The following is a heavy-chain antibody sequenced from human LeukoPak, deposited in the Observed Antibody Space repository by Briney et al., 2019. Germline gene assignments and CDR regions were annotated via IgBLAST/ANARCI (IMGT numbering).Heavy chain of an antibody. Sequence: PGGALRLGCGASGLPLSNYRVHWVRRTPGRGLVWVSCIYVVGRTTNYADSVKGRFTISRDNAKNTVYLEMNSLSVEDTATYYCIRDFRSADLWGQGTLVTVTS. CDR1: GLPLSNYR. CDR3: IRDFRSADL. V-gene: IGHV3-74*01. CDR2: IYVVGRTT. J-gene: IGHJ5*02.